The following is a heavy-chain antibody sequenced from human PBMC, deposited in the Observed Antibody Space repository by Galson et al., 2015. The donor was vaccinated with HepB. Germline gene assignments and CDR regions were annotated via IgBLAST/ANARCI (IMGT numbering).Heavy chain of an antibody. Sequence: PALVKPTQTLTLTCTFSGFSLSTGGMGVVWIRQPPGKALEWLALIYWDDDKRYSPSLKNRLSITKGISKSQVVLKMTNMDPVDTATYYCTPTRYMVRGEPGAFGYWGQGTLVTVSS. CDR2: IYWDDDK. D-gene: IGHD3-10*01. J-gene: IGHJ4*02. CDR3: TPTRYMVRGEPGAFGY. CDR1: GFSLSTGGMG. V-gene: IGHV2-5*02.